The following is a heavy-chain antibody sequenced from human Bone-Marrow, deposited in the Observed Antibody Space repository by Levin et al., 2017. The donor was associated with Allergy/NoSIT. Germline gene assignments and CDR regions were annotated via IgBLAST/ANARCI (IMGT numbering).Heavy chain of an antibody. CDR2: IYYTGNA. D-gene: IGHD3-10*01. J-gene: IGHJ6*02. CDR1: GDSITSNSYH. V-gene: IGHV4-39*07. Sequence: SETLSLTCTVSGDSITSNSYHWGCLRQPPGKGLEWIGSIYYTGNAFYNPSLASRLAMSLDTSKNQFSLKLRSVTAADTAVYYCARVNSWFFGMDVWGHGTTLTVSS. CDR3: ARVNSWFFGMDV.